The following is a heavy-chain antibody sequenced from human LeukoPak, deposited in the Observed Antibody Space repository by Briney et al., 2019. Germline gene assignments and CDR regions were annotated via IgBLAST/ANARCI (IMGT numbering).Heavy chain of an antibody. V-gene: IGHV3-48*04. CDR3: ARGAAVGATGWFDP. CDR2: ISSSSSTI. J-gene: IGHJ5*02. D-gene: IGHD1-26*01. CDR1: GFTSSSYS. Sequence: GGPLSLSGAAPGFTSSSYSMNWVGRAPGKGREGVSYISSSSSTIYYADSVKGRFTISRDNAKNSLYLQMNSLRAEDTAVYYCARGAAVGATGWFDPWGQGTLVTVSS.